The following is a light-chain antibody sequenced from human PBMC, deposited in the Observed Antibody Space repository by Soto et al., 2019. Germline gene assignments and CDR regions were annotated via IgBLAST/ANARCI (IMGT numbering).Light chain of an antibody. J-gene: IGKJ1*01. CDR3: QQYNNWPPT. Sequence: EIVMTQSPANLSVSPGERATLSCRASQSVSTNLAWYQQKPGQAPRLLIYGFSSTRATGIPARFSASGSGAEFILTISSLQSEDFALYYCQQYNNWPPTFGQGTKV. CDR2: GFSS. V-gene: IGKV3-15*01. CDR1: QSVSTN.